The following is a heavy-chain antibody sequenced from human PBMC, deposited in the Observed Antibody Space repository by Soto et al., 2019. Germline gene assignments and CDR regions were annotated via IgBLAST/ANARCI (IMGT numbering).Heavy chain of an antibody. J-gene: IGHJ5*02. CDR3: ARGDFDRSGNYNAGWFAP. CDR1: GYTFTAYY. CDR2: INPNSGGT. V-gene: IGHV1-2*02. D-gene: IGHD3-22*01. Sequence: QVQLVQSGAEVKKPGASVKVSCKASGYTFTAYYMHWLRQAPGQGLEWMGWINPNSGGTNYAQRFKGMVTVTNDTSISTTYMELSSLGSDDTAVYYCARGDFDRSGNYNAGWFAPWGQGTLVTVSS.